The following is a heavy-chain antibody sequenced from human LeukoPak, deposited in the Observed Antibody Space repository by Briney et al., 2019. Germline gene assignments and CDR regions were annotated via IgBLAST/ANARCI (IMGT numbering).Heavy chain of an antibody. CDR2: INPSGGST. J-gene: IGHJ5*02. Sequence: GASVKVSCKASGYTFTSYYMHWVRQAPGQALEWMGIINPSGGSTSYAQKFQGRVTMTRDTSTSTVYMELSSLRSEDTAVYYCAREGDIAADEPNWFDPWGQGTLVTVSS. CDR3: AREGDIAADEPNWFDP. V-gene: IGHV1-46*01. D-gene: IGHD6-25*01. CDR1: GYTFTSYY.